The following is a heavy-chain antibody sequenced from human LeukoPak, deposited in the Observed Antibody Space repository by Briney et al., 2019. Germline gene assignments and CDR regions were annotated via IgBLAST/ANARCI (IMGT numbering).Heavy chain of an antibody. CDR3: ARHQGLRDAFDI. CDR1: GYRLTSYW. Sequence: GESLKISCKGSGYRLTSYWIAWVRQMPGIGLEWMGTIYPADSDTRYSPSFQGRVNISADRSISTAYLQWSSLKAADTAIYYCARHQGLRDAFDIWGQGTMVTVSS. V-gene: IGHV5-51*01. CDR2: IYPADSDT. D-gene: IGHD4-17*01. J-gene: IGHJ3*02.